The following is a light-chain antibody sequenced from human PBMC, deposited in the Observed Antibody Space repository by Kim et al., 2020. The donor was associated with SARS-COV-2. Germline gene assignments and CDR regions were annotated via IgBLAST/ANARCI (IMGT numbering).Light chain of an antibody. CDR3: QQDSSFPRT. CDR1: QGISSL. Sequence: ASVGDKGTITCRASQGISSLLDWYQQKPRKGPKLLVYAASSLHSGGPSRFSGSGSGTDFTLTIRSLQPEDFATYYCQQDSSFPRTFGQGTKVGIK. J-gene: IGKJ1*01. V-gene: IGKV1-12*01. CDR2: AAS.